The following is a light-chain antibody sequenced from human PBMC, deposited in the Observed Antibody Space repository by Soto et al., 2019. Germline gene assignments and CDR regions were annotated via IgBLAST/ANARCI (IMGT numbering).Light chain of an antibody. CDR3: QQYGRSPPWT. CDR1: QSVSSSY. CDR2: GAS. J-gene: IGKJ1*01. Sequence: EIVFTQSPGTLSLSPGERATLSCRASQSVSSSYLAWYQQKPGQAPRLLIYGASSRATGIPDRFSGSGSGTDFTLTISRLEPEDFAVYYCQQYGRSPPWTFGQGTKVDIK. V-gene: IGKV3-20*01.